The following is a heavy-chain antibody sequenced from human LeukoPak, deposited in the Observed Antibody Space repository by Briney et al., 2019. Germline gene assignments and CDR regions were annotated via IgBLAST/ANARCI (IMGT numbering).Heavy chain of an antibody. CDR3: ARESSGDCSSTSCYYLNRWVYYYYYMDV. Sequence: PSETLSLTCTVPGGSISSSSYYWGWIRQPPGKGLEWIGSIYYSGSTYYNPSLKSRVTISVDTSKNQFSLKLSSVTAADTAVYYCARESSGDCSSTSCYYLNRWVYYYYYMDVWGKGTTVTVSS. D-gene: IGHD2-2*01. CDR1: GGSISSSSYY. V-gene: IGHV4-39*07. CDR2: IYYSGST. J-gene: IGHJ6*03.